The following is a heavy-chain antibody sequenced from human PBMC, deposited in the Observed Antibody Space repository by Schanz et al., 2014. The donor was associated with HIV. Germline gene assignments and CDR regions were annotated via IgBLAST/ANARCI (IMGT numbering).Heavy chain of an antibody. D-gene: IGHD1-26*01. V-gene: IGHV3-33*08. CDR2: LWHDGTNK. CDR1: GFTFSSYA. J-gene: IGHJ6*02. Sequence: VQLVESGGGLVQPGGSLRLSCAASGFTFSSYAMHWVRQAPGKGLEWVAVLWHDGTNKYYVDSVKDRFTISRDNSKNTLYLQMNGLRADDTAVYYCARTSRIVIPDRDPRLSYLYGMDVWGQGTTVTVSS. CDR3: ARTSRIVIPDRDPRLSYLYGMDV.